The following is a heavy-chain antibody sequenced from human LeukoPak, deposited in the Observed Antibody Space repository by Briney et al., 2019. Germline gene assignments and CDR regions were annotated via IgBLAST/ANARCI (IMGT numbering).Heavy chain of an antibody. CDR1: GGSFSGYY. J-gene: IGHJ5*02. D-gene: IGHD3-10*01. CDR3: ARERYYYGSGSYFRRHAPTGWFDP. V-gene: IGHV4-34*01. CDR2: INHSGST. Sequence: SETLALTCAVYGGSFSGYYWSWIRQPPGKGLEWIGEINHSGSTNYNTSLKSRVTISVDTSKNQFSLKLSSVTAADTAVYYCARERYYYGSGSYFRRHAPTGWFDPWGQGTLVTVSS.